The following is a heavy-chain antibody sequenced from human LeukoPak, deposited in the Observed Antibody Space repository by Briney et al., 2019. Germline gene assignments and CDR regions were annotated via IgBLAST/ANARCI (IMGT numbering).Heavy chain of an antibody. CDR2: FDPEDGET. Sequence: GASVKGSCKVSGYTLTELSMHWVRQAPGKGLEWMGGFDPEDGETIYAQRFHGRVTKTEDTATDTAYMKLGSVRSQDTAVYYCATDSSRSYYDSSGSLPFSDAFDIWGQGTMVTVSS. CDR1: GYTLTELS. J-gene: IGHJ3*02. D-gene: IGHD3-22*01. V-gene: IGHV1-24*01. CDR3: ATDSSRSYYDSSGSLPFSDAFDI.